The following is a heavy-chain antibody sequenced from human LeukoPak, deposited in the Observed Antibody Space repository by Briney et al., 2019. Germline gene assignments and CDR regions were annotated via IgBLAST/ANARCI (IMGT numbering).Heavy chain of an antibody. D-gene: IGHD6-25*01. CDR2: IIVSGAT. V-gene: IGHV3-23*01. J-gene: IGHJ4*02. CDR1: GFTFSSFS. CDR3: AKGSVGNADFAS. Sequence: GSLRLSCAASGFTFSSFSMAWVRQAPGKGLEWVSSIIVSGATYYADSVKGRFTISRDSFRGMLFLQMDSLRVEDTAVYFCAKGSVGNADFASWGQGALVTVSS.